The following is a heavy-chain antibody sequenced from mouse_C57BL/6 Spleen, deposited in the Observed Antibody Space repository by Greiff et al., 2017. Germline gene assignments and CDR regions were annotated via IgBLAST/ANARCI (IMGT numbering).Heavy chain of an antibody. CDR2: INYDGSST. V-gene: IGHV5-16*01. J-gene: IGHJ4*01. Sequence: EVQLVESEGGLVQPGSSMKLSCTASGFTFSDYYMAWVRQVPEKGLEWVANINYDGSSTYYLDSLKSRFIISRDNAKNILYLQMSSLKSEDTATYYCAREGIYYDYVGAMDYWGQGTSVTVSS. CDR3: AREGIYYDYVGAMDY. CDR1: GFTFSDYY. D-gene: IGHD2-4*01.